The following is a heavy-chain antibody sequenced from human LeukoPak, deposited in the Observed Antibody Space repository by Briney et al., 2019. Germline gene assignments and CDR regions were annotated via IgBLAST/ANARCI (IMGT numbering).Heavy chain of an antibody. Sequence: GASVKVSCKASGYPFIAHLNWVRQAPGQGLEWMGNIDTTTGNPRYAQGFTGRFVFSLDTSVSTAYLQITSLKADDTAAYYCVRGTPTPGMDYWGQGTQVTVSS. J-gene: IGHJ4*02. CDR1: GYPFIAH. V-gene: IGHV7-4-1*02. CDR3: VRGTPTPGMDY. CDR2: IDTTTGNP. D-gene: IGHD3-10*01.